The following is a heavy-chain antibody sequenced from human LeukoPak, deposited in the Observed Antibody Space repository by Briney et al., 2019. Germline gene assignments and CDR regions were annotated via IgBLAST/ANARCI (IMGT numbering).Heavy chain of an antibody. CDR3: AKTQWKVGATDYFDY. CDR2: INDNGGQR. CDR1: GFTFSNYA. J-gene: IGHJ4*02. V-gene: IGHV3-23*01. Sequence: GGSLRLSCSVSGFTFSNYAMHWVRQAPGKGLEWVSNINDNGGQRHYADSVKGRFTISRDNSKNMVFLQMDSLRAEDTAVYYCAKTQWKVGATDYFDYWGQGILVTVSS. D-gene: IGHD1-26*01.